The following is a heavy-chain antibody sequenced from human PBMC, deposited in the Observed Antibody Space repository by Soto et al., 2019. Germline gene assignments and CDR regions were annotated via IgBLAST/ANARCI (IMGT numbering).Heavy chain of an antibody. CDR1: GDSISSTFW. Sequence: SETLSLTCAVSGDSISSTFWWTWVRQPPGKGLEWIGEVYHSGSTRYNPSLKSRVTISVDKPNNQFSLKLTSVTAADTAVYYCARDKITGLFDYWGQGTLVTVSS. J-gene: IGHJ4*02. V-gene: IGHV4-4*02. D-gene: IGHD2-8*02. CDR3: ARDKITGLFDY. CDR2: VYHSGST.